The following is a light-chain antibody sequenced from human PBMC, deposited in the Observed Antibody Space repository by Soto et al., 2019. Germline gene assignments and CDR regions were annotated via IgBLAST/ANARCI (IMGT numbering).Light chain of an antibody. V-gene: IGLV2-14*03. CDR1: SSDIGGFDY. Sequence: QSALTQPASVSGSPGQSIAISCTGTSSDIGGFDYVSWFQQYPGKAPKLIIYEVTHRPSGVSTRFSGSKSDRTASLSITGLQAEDEADYYCSSYTSKSTLVVFGGGTQLTVL. CDR2: EVT. CDR3: SSYTSKSTLVV. J-gene: IGLJ2*01.